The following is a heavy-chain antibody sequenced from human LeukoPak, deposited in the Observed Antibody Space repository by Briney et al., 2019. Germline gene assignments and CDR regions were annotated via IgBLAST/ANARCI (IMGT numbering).Heavy chain of an antibody. V-gene: IGHV3-48*04. CDR2: ISSSSSTI. Sequence: GGSLRLSCAASGFTFSSYSMNWVRQAPGKGLEWVSYISSSSSTIYYADSVKGRFTISRDNAKNSLFLQMNSLRAEDTAVYYCARLYYDSSGVADAFDIWGQGTMVTVSS. CDR3: ARLYYDSSGVADAFDI. D-gene: IGHD3-22*01. CDR1: GFTFSSYS. J-gene: IGHJ3*02.